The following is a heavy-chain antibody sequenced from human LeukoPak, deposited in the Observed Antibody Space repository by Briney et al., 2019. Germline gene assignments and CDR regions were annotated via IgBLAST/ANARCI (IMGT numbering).Heavy chain of an antibody. J-gene: IGHJ6*02. D-gene: IGHD5-12*01. Sequence: SETLSLTCTVSGGSNSSSNWWSWVRQPPGKGLEWIGEIYHSGSTNYNPSLKSRVTISADKSKNQFSLKLSSVTAADTAVYYCARNIVPDGMDVWGQGTTVTVSS. CDR3: ARNIVPDGMDV. CDR1: GGSNSSSNW. CDR2: IYHSGST. V-gene: IGHV4-4*02.